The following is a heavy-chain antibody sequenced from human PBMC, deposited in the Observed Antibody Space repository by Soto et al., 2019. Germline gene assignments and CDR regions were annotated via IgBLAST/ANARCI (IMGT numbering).Heavy chain of an antibody. CDR2: IKSKTDGGTT. J-gene: IGHJ6*01. V-gene: IGHV3-15*01. D-gene: IGHD3-10*01. CDR1: GFTFSNAW. CDR3: TTNTPNGSGTYGMDV. Sequence: GGSLRLSCAASGFTFSNAWMSWVRQAPGKGLEWVGRIKSKTDGGTTDYAAPVKGRFTISRDDSKNTLYLQMNSLKTEDTAVYYCTTNTPNGSGTYGMDVWGQGTTVTVSS.